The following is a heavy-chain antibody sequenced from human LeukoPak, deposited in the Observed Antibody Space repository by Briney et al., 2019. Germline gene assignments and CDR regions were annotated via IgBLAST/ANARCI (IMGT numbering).Heavy chain of an antibody. V-gene: IGHV1-46*01. CDR2: INPSGGST. Sequence: ASVKVSCKASGYTFTSYYMHWVRQAPGQGLEWMGIINPSGGSTSYAQKFQGRVTMTRDTSTSTVYMELSSLRSEDAAVYYCARDDEVGAPDYWGQGTLVTVSS. CDR3: ARDDEVGAPDY. D-gene: IGHD1-26*01. CDR1: GYTFTSYY. J-gene: IGHJ4*02.